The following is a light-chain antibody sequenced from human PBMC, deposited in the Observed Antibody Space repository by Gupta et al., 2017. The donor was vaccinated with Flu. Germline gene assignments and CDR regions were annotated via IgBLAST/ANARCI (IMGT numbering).Light chain of an antibody. J-gene: IGLJ3*02. V-gene: IGLV2-14*01. CDR2: EVT. CDR3: GSYTTSSTWV. Sequence: QSALTQPASVSGSPGQSITISYTGTSSDVGGYNYVSWYRQHPGKAPKLMIYEVTNRPSGVSNRFSGSKSGNTASLTISGLQAEDEADYFCGSYTTSSTWVFGGGTKLTVL. CDR1: SSDVGGYNY.